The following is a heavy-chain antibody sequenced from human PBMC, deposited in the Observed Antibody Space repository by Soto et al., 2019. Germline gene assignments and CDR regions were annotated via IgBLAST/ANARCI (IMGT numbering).Heavy chain of an antibody. CDR3: AHKGGRGAAMDV. Sequence: QITLKESGPTLVKPTQTLTLTCTFSGFSVSTSGVGVAWIRQPPGKALEWLALIYWDGDERYSPFLQSRVTITKDTSKNQVVLTMTNMDPVDIATYYCAHKGGRGAAMDVWGQGTTVTVSS. CDR2: IYWDGDE. D-gene: IGHD2-15*01. J-gene: IGHJ6*02. V-gene: IGHV2-5*02. CDR1: GFSVSTSGVG.